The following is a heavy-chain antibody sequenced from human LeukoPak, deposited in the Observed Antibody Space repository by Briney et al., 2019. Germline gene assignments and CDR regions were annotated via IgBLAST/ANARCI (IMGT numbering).Heavy chain of an antibody. D-gene: IGHD6-19*01. CDR1: GYSFTRYA. J-gene: IGHJ4*02. CDR3: ARGQAVAGTSLDY. Sequence: GASVKVSCKASGYSFTRYAMHWVRQAPGQRLEWMGWINAGNGNTKYSQKFQGRVTITRDTSASTAYMELSSLRSEDTAVYYCARGQAVAGTSLDYWGQVTLVTVSS. V-gene: IGHV1-3*01. CDR2: INAGNGNT.